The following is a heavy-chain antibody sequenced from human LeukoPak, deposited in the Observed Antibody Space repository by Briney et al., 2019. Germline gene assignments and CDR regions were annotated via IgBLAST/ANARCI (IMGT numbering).Heavy chain of an antibody. CDR2: IIPIFGTA. J-gene: IGHJ4*02. CDR1: GGTFRSYA. Sequence: ASVKVSCQASGGTFRSYAICGVRQAPGQRLEWMGGIIPIFGTANYAQKFQGRVTITTDESTSTAYMELSSLRSEDTAVYYCASFGDGYNPDYWGQGTLVTVSS. CDR3: ASFGDGYNPDY. V-gene: IGHV1-69*05. D-gene: IGHD5-24*01.